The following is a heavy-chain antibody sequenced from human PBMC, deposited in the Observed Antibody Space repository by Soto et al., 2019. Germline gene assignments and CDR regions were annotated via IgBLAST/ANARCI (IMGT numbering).Heavy chain of an antibody. J-gene: IGHJ6*04. CDR3: ARDYTSGNYYYPGMKV. CDR1: GGSISSGGYY. Sequence: PSETLSLTCTVSGGSISSGGYYWSWLRQHPGKGLEWIGYIYYSGSPYYNPSLKSRVTISVDTSKNQFSLKLGSVIAADTAVYDCARDYTSGNYYYPGMKVWRRGTTVTVSS. V-gene: IGHV4-31*02. CDR2: IYYSGSP. D-gene: IGHD1-26*01.